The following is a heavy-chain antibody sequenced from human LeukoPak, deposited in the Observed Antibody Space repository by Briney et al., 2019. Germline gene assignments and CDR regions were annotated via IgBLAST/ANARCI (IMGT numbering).Heavy chain of an antibody. D-gene: IGHD3-22*01. CDR1: GGSISSGSYC. CDR3: EVGTGWLPDY. J-gene: IGHJ4*02. CDR2: MFSSGSI. V-gene: IGHV4-61*02. Sequence: PSETLSLTCNVSGGSISSGSYCWSWIRQPAGKGLEWIGRMFSSGSINYNPSLKSRVTISVDTSKNQFSLKLSSVTAADTAVYYCEVGTGWLPDYWGQGTLVTVSS.